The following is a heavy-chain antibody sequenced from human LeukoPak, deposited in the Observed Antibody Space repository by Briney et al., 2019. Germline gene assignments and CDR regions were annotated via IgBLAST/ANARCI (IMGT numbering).Heavy chain of an antibody. D-gene: IGHD1-26*01. J-gene: IGHJ4*02. CDR3: APSIVGATTGVS. CDR2: IDPSDSYT. CDR1: GHSFTSYW. V-gene: IGHV5-10-1*01. Sequence: GESLQISCKGSGHSFTSYWISWVRQLPGKGLEWMGRIDPSDSYTNYSPSFQGHVTISADKSISTAYLQWSSLKASDTAMYYCAPSIVGATTGVSWGQGTLVTVSS.